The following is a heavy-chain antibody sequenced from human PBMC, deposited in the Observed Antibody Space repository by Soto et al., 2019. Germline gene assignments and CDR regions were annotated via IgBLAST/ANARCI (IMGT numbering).Heavy chain of an antibody. Sequence: GGSLRLSCAASGFTFISYAMSWVRQAPGKGLEWVSAISGSGGSTYYADSVKGRFTISRDNSKNTLYLQMNSLRAEDTAVYYCAKVSSGWNDYFDYWGQGTLVTVSS. CDR1: GFTFISYA. CDR2: ISGSGGST. CDR3: AKVSSGWNDYFDY. V-gene: IGHV3-23*01. D-gene: IGHD6-19*01. J-gene: IGHJ4*02.